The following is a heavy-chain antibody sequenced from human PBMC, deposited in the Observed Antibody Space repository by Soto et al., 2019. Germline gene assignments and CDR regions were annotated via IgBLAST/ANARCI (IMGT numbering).Heavy chain of an antibody. CDR3: ARHVGSGTYYTSPFDY. CDR2: IYPDDSDT. J-gene: IGHJ4*02. Sequence: GESLKISCKGSGYSFTNYWIDWVRQMPGKGLEWMGIIYPDDSDTRYSPSFQGQVTISADKSISTAYLQWSSLKASDTAMYYCARHVGSGTYYTSPFDYWGQGTLVTVSS. CDR1: GYSFTNYW. D-gene: IGHD3-10*01. V-gene: IGHV5-51*01.